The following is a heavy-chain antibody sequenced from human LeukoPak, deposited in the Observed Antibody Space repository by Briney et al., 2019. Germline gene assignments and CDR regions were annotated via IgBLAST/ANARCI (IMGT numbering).Heavy chain of an antibody. Sequence: ASVKVSCKASGYTFTSYGISWVRQAPGQGLVWMGWISAYNGNTNYAQKLQGRVTMTTDTSTSTAYMELRSLRSDDTAVYYCASGRVVVVVAARPDKYYYYYYGMDVWGQGTTVTVSS. V-gene: IGHV1-18*01. CDR1: GYTFTSYG. J-gene: IGHJ6*02. CDR2: ISAYNGNT. D-gene: IGHD2-15*01. CDR3: ASGRVVVVVAARPDKYYYYYYGMDV.